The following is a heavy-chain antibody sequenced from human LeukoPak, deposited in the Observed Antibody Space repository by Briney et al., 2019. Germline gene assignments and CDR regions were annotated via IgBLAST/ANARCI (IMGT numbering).Heavy chain of an antibody. CDR3: ARGLTH. J-gene: IGHJ4*02. CDR2: INHSGNS. Sequence: SETLSLTCSVYGGSFSGYYWRWIRQPPGKGLKWIGEINHSGNSNYNPSLKSRVTISVDTSKNQFSLKLNSVTAADTGVYYCARGLTHWGQGTLVTVSS. CDR1: GGSFSGYY. V-gene: IGHV4-34*01.